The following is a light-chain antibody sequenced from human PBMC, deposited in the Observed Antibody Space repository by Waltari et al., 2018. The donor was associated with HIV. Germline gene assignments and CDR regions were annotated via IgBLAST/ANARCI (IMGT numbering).Light chain of an antibody. CDR2: GAS. Sequence: IVLTQSPGTLSVSPGDRVTLSCRASQTLSTNLAWYQQKPGQAPRLLIYGASTRATGIPPRFSGSGSGTEFTLTIDNLQSEDFAVYYCQQYNNWPPYTFGQGTKLEIK. J-gene: IGKJ2*01. CDR1: QTLSTN. V-gene: IGKV3-15*01. CDR3: QQYNNWPPYT.